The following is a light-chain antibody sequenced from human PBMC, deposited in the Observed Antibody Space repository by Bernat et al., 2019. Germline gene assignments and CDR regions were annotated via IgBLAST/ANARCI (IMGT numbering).Light chain of an antibody. J-gene: IGLJ3*02. CDR1: SSDVGRYNR. CDR3: CSYTINSTVV. CDR2: EVN. Sequence: QSALTQPPSVSGSPGQSVTISCTGTSSDVGRYNRVSWYQQPPGTAPKVMIYEVNNRHSGVPDRFSGSKSGYTASLTISGLQAEDEADYYCCSYTINSTVVFGGGTKLTVL. V-gene: IGLV2-18*02.